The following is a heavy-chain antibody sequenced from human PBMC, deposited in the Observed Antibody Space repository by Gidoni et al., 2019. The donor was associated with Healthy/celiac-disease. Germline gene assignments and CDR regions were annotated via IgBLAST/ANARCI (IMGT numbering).Heavy chain of an antibody. CDR3: ARGGLLWFERGVYNWFDP. Sequence: QVQLVQSGAEVKKPGASVKVSCKASGYTFTGYYMHWVRQAPGQGLEWMGWINPNSGGTNYAQKFQGRVTMTRDTSISTAYMELSRLRSDDTAVYYCARGGLLWFERGVYNWFDPWGQGTLVTVSS. CDR2: INPNSGGT. J-gene: IGHJ5*02. V-gene: IGHV1-2*02. CDR1: GYTFTGYY. D-gene: IGHD3-10*01.